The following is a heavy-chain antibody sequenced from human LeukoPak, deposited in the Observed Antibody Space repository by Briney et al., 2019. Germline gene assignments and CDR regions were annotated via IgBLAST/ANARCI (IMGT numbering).Heavy chain of an antibody. J-gene: IGHJ4*02. CDR3: ARGYCTSSSCYIDY. D-gene: IGHD2-2*02. Sequence: PGGSLRLSCAASGFTFSSYAMSWVRQAPGKGLEWVATMSFDVNNKYYADSVRGRFTISRDNSKNTLYLQMNSLRAEDTAVYSCARGYCTSSSCYIDYWGQGTLVTVSS. CDR1: GFTFSSYA. V-gene: IGHV3-30*04. CDR2: MSFDVNNK.